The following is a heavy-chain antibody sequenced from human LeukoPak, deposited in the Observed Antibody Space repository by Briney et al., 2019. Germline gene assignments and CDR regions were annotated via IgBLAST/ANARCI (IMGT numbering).Heavy chain of an antibody. D-gene: IGHD3-9*01. CDR3: ARGDLTRLRYFDWSFDY. CDR2: ISAYNGNT. Sequence: ASVKVSCKASGYTFTSYGISWVRQAPGQGLEWMGWISAYNGNTNYAQKLQGRVTMTTDTSTSTAYMELRSLRSDDTAVYYCARGDLTRLRYFDWSFDYWGQGTLVTVSS. CDR1: GYTFTSYG. V-gene: IGHV1-18*01. J-gene: IGHJ4*02.